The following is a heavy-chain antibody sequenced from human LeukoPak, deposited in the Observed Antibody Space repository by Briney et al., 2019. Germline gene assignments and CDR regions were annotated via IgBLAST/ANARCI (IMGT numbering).Heavy chain of an antibody. CDR2: IRSKTNNYAT. CDR3: AKDRRRSNCNGCWFAFDI. J-gene: IGHJ3*02. D-gene: IGHD4-11*01. Sequence: GGSLRLSCAASGFTFSGSALHWVRQASGKGLERIGRIRSKTNNYATTYAASVTGRFTISRDDAENTAYLQMNSLRAEDTAVYYCAKDRRRSNCNGCWFAFDIWGQGTMVTVSS. CDR1: GFTFSGSA. V-gene: IGHV3-73*01.